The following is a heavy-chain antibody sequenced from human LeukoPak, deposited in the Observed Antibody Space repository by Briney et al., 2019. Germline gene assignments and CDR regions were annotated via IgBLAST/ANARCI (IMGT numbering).Heavy chain of an antibody. CDR3: ARDWGTYYHFFDY. Sequence: ETLSLTCAVYGGSFSGYYWSWIRQPPGKGLEWVGNIKEDGSERNYVDSVKGRFTISRDNAKKSLYLQMDSLRDEDTAVYYCARDWGTYYHFFDYWGQGTLVTVSS. J-gene: IGHJ4*02. CDR2: IKEDGSER. CDR1: GGSFSGYY. V-gene: IGHV3-7*01. D-gene: IGHD3-16*01.